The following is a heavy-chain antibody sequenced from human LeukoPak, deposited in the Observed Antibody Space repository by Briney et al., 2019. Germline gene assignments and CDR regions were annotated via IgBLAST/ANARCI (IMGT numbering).Heavy chain of an antibody. CDR1: GGSISTGGYS. V-gene: IGHV4-30-2*01. CDR2: FYHSGST. D-gene: IGHD5-18*01. Sequence: SQTLSLTCAVSGGSISTGGYSWSWIRQPPGKGLEWIGYFYHSGSTYYNPSLKSRVTISVDTSKNHFSLKLSAVTAADTAVYYCARDTAGFDYWGQGTLVTVSS. CDR3: ARDTAGFDY. J-gene: IGHJ4*02.